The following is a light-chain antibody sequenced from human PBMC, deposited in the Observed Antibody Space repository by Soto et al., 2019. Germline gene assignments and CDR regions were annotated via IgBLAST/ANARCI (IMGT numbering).Light chain of an antibody. V-gene: IGKV3-20*01. Sequence: VLTQSPGTLSLTSWERATLSCRASQSISGTYLAWYQQKPGQAPRLLIYSASTRATGIPDRFSGSGSGTDFTLTISRLEPEDIAVYYCQHYGTSPSTFGRGTKVDIK. CDR2: SAS. CDR3: QHYGTSPST. J-gene: IGKJ1*01. CDR1: QSISGTY.